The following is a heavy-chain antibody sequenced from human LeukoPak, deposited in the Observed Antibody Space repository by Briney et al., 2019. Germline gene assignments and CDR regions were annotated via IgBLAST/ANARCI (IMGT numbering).Heavy chain of an antibody. J-gene: IGHJ4*02. CDR1: GFTVSSNS. Sequence: GGSLRLSCTVSGFTVSSNSMSWVREAPGRGLEWVSFIYSDNTHYSDSVKGRFTISRDSSKNTLYLQMNSLRAEDTAVYYCARRAGAYSHPYDYWGQGTLVTVSS. D-gene: IGHD4/OR15-4a*01. CDR3: ARRAGAYSHPYDY. CDR2: IYSDNT. V-gene: IGHV3-53*01.